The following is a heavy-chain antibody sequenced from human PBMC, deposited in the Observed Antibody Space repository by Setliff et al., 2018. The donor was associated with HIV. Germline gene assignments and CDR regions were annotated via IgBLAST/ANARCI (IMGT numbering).Heavy chain of an antibody. CDR1: GFAFSSYE. CDR3: VRPVREPVD. CDR2: ISGRSSDP. J-gene: IGHJ4*02. Sequence: PGGSLRLSCEASGFAFSSYEVNWIRQAPGKGLEWVSYISGRSSDPNYADSVKGRFTISRDNAKNSVYLQMNSLRAEDTAMYYCVRPVREPVDWGRGTLVTVSS. V-gene: IGHV3-11*03. D-gene: IGHD6-19*01.